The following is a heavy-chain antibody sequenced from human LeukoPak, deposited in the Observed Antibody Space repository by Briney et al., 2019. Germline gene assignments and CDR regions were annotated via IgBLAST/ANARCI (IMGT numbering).Heavy chain of an antibody. Sequence: PGGSLRLSCATSGFTFSSYAMSWVRQARGKGLEWVSSISGSGGSTYCADSVKGRFTISRDNSKNTLYLQMNSLRAEDTAVYYCAKGADGYDFDYWGQGTLVTVSS. CDR2: ISGSGGST. CDR1: GFTFSSYA. D-gene: IGHD5-18*01. J-gene: IGHJ4*02. V-gene: IGHV3-23*01. CDR3: AKGADGYDFDY.